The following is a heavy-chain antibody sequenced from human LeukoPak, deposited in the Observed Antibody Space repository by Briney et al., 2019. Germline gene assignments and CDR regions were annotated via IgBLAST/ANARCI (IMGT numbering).Heavy chain of an antibody. D-gene: IGHD4-17*01. J-gene: IGHJ6*02. CDR3: AIIGSTVTTFYYYYYGMDV. CDR2: MNPNSGNT. V-gene: IGHV1-8*01. Sequence: ASVKVSCKASGYTFTSYDINWVRQATGQGLEWMGWMNPNSGNTGYAQKFQGRVTMTRNTSISTAYMELSSLRSEGMAVYYCAIIGSTVTTFYYYYYGMDVWGQGTTVTVSS. CDR1: GYTFTSYD.